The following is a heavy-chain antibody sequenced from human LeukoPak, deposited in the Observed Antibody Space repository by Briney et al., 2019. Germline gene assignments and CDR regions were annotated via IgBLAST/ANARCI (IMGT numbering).Heavy chain of an antibody. CDR1: GYTFTSYG. CDR2: ISAYNGNT. V-gene: IGHV1-18*01. J-gene: IGHJ3*02. D-gene: IGHD5-18*01. Sequence: ASVKVSCKASGYTFTSYGISCVRQAPGQGLEWMGWISAYNGNTNYAQKLQGRVTMPTDTSTSTAYMELRSLRSDDTAVYYCPRDQEGGYSYGLSDAFDIWGQGTMVTVSS. CDR3: PRDQEGGYSYGLSDAFDI.